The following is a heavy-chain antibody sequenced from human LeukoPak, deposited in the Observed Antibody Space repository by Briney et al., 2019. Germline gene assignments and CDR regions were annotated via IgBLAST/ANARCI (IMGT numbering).Heavy chain of an antibody. V-gene: IGHV3-64D*09. CDR2: ITSNGGSA. CDR1: GFTFSSYG. CDR3: VKVWQQWRVSGAFDI. Sequence: GGSLSLSCAASGFTFSSYGMHWVRQAPGKGLEYVSTITSNGGSAYYADSVKGRFTISRDNSKNTLYLQMSSLRPEDTAVYYCVKVWQQWRVSGAFDIWGQGTLVTVSS. D-gene: IGHD6-19*01. J-gene: IGHJ3*02.